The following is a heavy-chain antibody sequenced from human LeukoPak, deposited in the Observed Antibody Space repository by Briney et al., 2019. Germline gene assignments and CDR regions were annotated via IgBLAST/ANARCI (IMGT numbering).Heavy chain of an antibody. CDR2: IKEDGSDK. CDR3: ARHRSGSDAFDI. Sequence: GGSLRLSCAASGFTFNSYWMSWVRQAPGKGLEWVTNIKEDGSDKYYVDSVKGRFTISRDNADNTLYLQMNSLRAEDTAVYYCARHRSGSDAFDIWGQGKMVTVSS. CDR1: GFTFNSYW. J-gene: IGHJ3*02. D-gene: IGHD5-12*01. V-gene: IGHV3-7*05.